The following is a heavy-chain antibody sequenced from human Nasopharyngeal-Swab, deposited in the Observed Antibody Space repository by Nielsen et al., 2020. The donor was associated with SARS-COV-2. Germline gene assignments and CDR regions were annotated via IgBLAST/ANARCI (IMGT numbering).Heavy chain of an antibody. V-gene: IGHV3-53*01. J-gene: IGHJ4*02. CDR2: IYSGGST. CDR3: ARDKGGNSPPYYFDY. D-gene: IGHD4-23*01. Sequence: GRQAPGKGLEWVSVIYSGGSTYYADSVKGRFTISRDNSKNTLYLQMNSLRAEDTAVYYCARDKGGNSPPYYFDYWGQGTLVTVS.